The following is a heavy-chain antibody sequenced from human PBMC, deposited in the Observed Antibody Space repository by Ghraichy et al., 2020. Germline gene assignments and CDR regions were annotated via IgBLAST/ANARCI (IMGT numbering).Heavy chain of an antibody. J-gene: IGHJ4*02. CDR2: IYYSGST. V-gene: IGHV4-59*01. CDR1: GGFISSYY. CDR3: ARKRASLPPFFDY. Sequence: SQTLSLTCTVSGGFISSYYWSWIRQPPGKGLEWIGYIYYSGSTNYNPSLKSRVTISVDTSKNQFSLKLSSVTAADTAVYYCARKRASLPPFFDYWGQGTLVTVSS.